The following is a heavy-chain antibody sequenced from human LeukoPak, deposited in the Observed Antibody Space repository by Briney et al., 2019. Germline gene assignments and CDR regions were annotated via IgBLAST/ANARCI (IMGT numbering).Heavy chain of an antibody. D-gene: IGHD2-2*01. CDR1: GFTFSSYG. CDR2: ISYDGSNK. J-gene: IGHJ4*02. CDR3: ASVVPAATIDY. V-gene: IGHV3-30*03. Sequence: PGGSLRLSCAASGFTFSSYGMHWVRQAPGKGLEWVAVISYDGSNKYYADSVKGRFTISRDNSKNTLYLQMNSLRAEDTAVYYCASVVPAATIDYWGQGTLVTVSS.